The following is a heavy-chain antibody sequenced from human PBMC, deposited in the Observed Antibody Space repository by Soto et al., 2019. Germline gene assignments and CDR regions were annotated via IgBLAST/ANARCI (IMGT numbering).Heavy chain of an antibody. V-gene: IGHV3-21*01. Sequence: PGGSLRLSCAASGFTFSSYSMNWVRQAPGKGLEWVSSISSSSSYIYYADSVKGRFTISRDNAKNSLYLQMNSLRAEDTAVYYCARDKRQQRLVQGLGFDPWGQGTLVTVSS. CDR1: GFTFSSYS. J-gene: IGHJ5*02. CDR3: ARDKRQQRLVQGLGFDP. CDR2: ISSSSSYI. D-gene: IGHD6-13*01.